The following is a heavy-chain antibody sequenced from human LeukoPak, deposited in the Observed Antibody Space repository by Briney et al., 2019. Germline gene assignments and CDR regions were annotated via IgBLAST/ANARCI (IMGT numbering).Heavy chain of an antibody. J-gene: IGHJ3*02. D-gene: IGHD6-19*01. CDR3: ARGEQWLTNDAFDI. CDR1: GYTFTSYG. CDR2: ISAYNGNT. Sequence: ASVKVSCKASGYTFTSYGISWVRQAPGQGLEWMGWISAYNGNTNYAQKLQGRVTMTTDTSASTAYMELSSLRSEDTAVYYCARGEQWLTNDAFDIWGQGTMVTVSS. V-gene: IGHV1-18*01.